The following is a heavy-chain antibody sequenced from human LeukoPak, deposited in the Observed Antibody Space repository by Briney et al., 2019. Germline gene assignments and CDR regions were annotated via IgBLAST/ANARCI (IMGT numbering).Heavy chain of an antibody. V-gene: IGHV3-33*01. CDR1: GLTFSNYA. Sequence: GGSLELSWAASGLTFSNYAMHWVGQAPGKGLEWMAVIWYYGSYKYYADVVKGRFTISRDNSKNTPYLPVNSLTAEDTAVYYCARGNSDAFDIWGHGTMVTVSS. D-gene: IGHD4-23*01. CDR2: IWYYGSYK. CDR3: ARGNSDAFDI. J-gene: IGHJ3*02.